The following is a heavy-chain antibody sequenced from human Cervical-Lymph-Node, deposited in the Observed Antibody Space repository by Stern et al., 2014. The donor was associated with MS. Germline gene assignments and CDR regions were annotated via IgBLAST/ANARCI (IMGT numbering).Heavy chain of an antibody. V-gene: IGHV1-3*01. CDR3: ARDLKEGNIMYYYGLDV. CDR2: INPGNGNT. CDR1: GYTFSSYA. D-gene: IGHD2/OR15-2a*01. Sequence: QVQLVQSGAEVKKPGASVKVSCRASGYTFSSYAVHWVRQAPGQRPEWVGWINPGNGNTRYSQKFQGRVTITRDTSANVAYLELSSLRSQDTAVYYCARDLKEGNIMYYYGLDVWGQGTTVTVSS. J-gene: IGHJ6*01.